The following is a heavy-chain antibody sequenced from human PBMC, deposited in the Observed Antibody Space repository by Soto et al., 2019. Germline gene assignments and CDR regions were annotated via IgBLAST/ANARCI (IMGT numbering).Heavy chain of an antibody. CDR1: GGSISSGGYY. V-gene: IGHV4-31*03. Sequence: PSETLSLTCTVSGGSISSGGYYWSWIRQHPGKGLEWIGYIYYSGSTYCNPSLKSRVTISVDTSKNQFSLKLSSVTAADTAVYYCARDRRGYSYGYYYYYGTDVWGQGTTVTVSS. CDR3: ARDRRGYSYGYYYYYGTDV. CDR2: IYYSGST. J-gene: IGHJ6*02. D-gene: IGHD5-18*01.